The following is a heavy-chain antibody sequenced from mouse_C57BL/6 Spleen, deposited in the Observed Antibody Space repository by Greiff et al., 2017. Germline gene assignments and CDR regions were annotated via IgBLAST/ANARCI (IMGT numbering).Heavy chain of an antibody. V-gene: IGHV1-26*01. CDR2: INPNNGGT. CDR3: ARSGAGTSDD. J-gene: IGHJ2*01. CDR1: GYTFTDYY. Sequence: VQLQQSGPELVKPGASVKISCKASGYTFTDYYMNWVKQSHGKSLEWIGDINPNNGGTSYNQKFKGKATLTVDKSSSTAYMELRSLTSEDSAVYYCARSGAGTSDDWGQGTTLTVSS. D-gene: IGHD4-1*01.